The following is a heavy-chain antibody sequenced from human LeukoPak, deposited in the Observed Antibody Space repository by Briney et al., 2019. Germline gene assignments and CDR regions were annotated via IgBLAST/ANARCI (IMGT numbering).Heavy chain of an antibody. J-gene: IGHJ4*02. V-gene: IGHV4-39*07. D-gene: IGHD5-24*01. CDR2: IYYSGST. CDR3: ARGPRWLQDYFNF. Sequence: PSETLSLTCTVSGGSISSSIYYWGWIRQPPGKGLEWVGSIYYSGSTYYNPSLKSRVTISVDTSENQFSLKLNSVTAADTAVYYCARGPRWLQDYFNFWGQGTLVTVSS. CDR1: GGSISSSIYY.